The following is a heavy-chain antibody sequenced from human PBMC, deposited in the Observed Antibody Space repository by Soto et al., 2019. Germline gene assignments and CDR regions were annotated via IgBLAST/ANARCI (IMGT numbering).Heavy chain of an antibody. CDR2: MNPKRGNT. CDR3: ASGKSWDALVPAAYNYYYYYGMDD. D-gene: IGHD2-2*01. CDR1: GYTFTSYD. Sequence: QVQLVQSGAEVKKPGASVQVSGKASGYTFTSYDINWGRQATGQGLEWMGWMNPKRGNTGYPQKFQGRVNMTRKTYIMKAYMELSSVRSEDTAGYYSASGKSWDALVPAAYNYYYYYGMDDWGQGTTVTVSS. V-gene: IGHV1-8*01. J-gene: IGHJ6*02.